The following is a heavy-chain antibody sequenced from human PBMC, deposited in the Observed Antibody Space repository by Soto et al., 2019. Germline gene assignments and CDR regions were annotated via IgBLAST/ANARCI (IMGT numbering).Heavy chain of an antibody. CDR1: GFTFSNGW. J-gene: IGHJ6*02. Sequence: GGSLRLSCAASGFTFSNGWFSWVRQAPGKGLEWVGRIKSKIAGGTTGYSAPVKGRFTISRDNTKNTLYLQMNSLRAEDTAVYYCATVTTLNYYYGMDVWGQGTTVTVSS. CDR2: IKSKIAGGTT. D-gene: IGHD4-17*01. V-gene: IGHV3-15*01. CDR3: ATVTTLNYYYGMDV.